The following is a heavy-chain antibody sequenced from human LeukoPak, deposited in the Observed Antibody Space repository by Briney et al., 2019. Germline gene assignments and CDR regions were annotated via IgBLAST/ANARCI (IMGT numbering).Heavy chain of an antibody. D-gene: IGHD6-13*01. CDR3: ARGAHRIATTSKIDY. V-gene: IGHV3-23*01. J-gene: IGHJ4*02. CDR2: IRSSGAIT. Sequence: GGSLRLSCVASGFTFSSYGMNWVRQAPGKGLEWVSGIRSSGAITYYADSVKGRFTISRDNSKNTLYLQMNSLRAEDTAVYYCARGAHRIATTSKIDYWGQGTLVTVSS. CDR1: GFTFSSYG.